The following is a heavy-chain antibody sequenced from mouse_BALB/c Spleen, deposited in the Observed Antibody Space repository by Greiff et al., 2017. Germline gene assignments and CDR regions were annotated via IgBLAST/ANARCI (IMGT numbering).Heavy chain of an antibody. CDR3: ARSEGNYTSYAMDY. J-gene: IGHJ4*01. CDR1: GFTFSSFG. CDR2: ISSGSSTI. V-gene: IGHV5-17*02. D-gene: IGHD2-1*01. Sequence: EVQGVESGGGLVQPGGSRKLSCAASGFTFSSFGMHWVRQAPEKGLEWVAYISSGSSTIYYADTVKGRFTISRDNPKNTLFLQMTSLRSEDTAMYYCARSEGNYTSYAMDYWGQGTSVTVSS.